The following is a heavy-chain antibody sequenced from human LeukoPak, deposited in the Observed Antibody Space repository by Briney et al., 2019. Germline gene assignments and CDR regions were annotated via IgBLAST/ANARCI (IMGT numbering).Heavy chain of an antibody. CDR1: GYTFTSYG. D-gene: IGHD2-2*02. Sequence: GASVKVSCKASGYTFTSYGISWVRRAPGQGLEWMGWVSAYNGNTNYAQKLQGRVTMTTDTSTSTAYMELRSLRSDDTAVYYCARDIPRRAAIDAFDIWGQGTMVTVSS. J-gene: IGHJ3*02. CDR2: VSAYNGNT. CDR3: ARDIPRRAAIDAFDI. V-gene: IGHV1-18*01.